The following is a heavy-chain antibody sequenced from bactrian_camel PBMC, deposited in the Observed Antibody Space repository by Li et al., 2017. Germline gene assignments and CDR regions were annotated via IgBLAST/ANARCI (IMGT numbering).Heavy chain of an antibody. V-gene: IGHV3S1*01. D-gene: IGHD4*01. CDR2: IDTNGYRT. CDR1: GYTSGTYC. J-gene: IGHJ4*01. CDR3: VTSVKTMDDT. Sequence: HVQLVESGGGSVQAGGSLRLSCTASGYTSGTYCMGWFRQRPGHEREGAAVIDTNGYRTYSDSVKGRFTISGDTVKNTVYLQMSSLKSEDTALCYCVTSVKTMDDTWGQGTQVTVS.